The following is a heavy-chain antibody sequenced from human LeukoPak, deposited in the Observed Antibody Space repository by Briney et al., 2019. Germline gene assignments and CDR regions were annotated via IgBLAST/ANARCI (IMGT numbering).Heavy chain of an antibody. CDR3: ARAALVRGVSV. V-gene: IGHV4-59*01. J-gene: IGHJ6*02. CDR2: IYYSGST. Sequence: PSETLSLTCTVSGGSIRSYYWSWIRQPPGKGLEWIGYIYYSGSTNYNPSLKSRVTISVDTSKNQFSLKLSSVTAADTAVYYCARAALVRGVSVWGQGTTVTVSS. CDR1: GGSIRSYY. D-gene: IGHD3-10*01.